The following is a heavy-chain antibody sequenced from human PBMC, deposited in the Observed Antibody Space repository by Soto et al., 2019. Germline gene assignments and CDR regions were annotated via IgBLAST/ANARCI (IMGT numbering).Heavy chain of an antibody. Sequence: GGSLRLSCAASGFTFSSYWMHWVRQAPGKGLVWVSRINSDGSSTSYADSVKGRFTTSRDNAKNTLYLQMNSLRAEDTAVYYCARVRVGGYDFWSGYHDYWGQGTLVTVSS. D-gene: IGHD3-3*01. CDR2: INSDGSST. CDR1: GFTFSSYW. J-gene: IGHJ4*02. CDR3: ARVRVGGYDFWSGYHDY. V-gene: IGHV3-74*01.